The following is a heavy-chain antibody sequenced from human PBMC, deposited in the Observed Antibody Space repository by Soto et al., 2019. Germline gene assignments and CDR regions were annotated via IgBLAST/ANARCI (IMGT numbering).Heavy chain of an antibody. V-gene: IGHV4-34*01. Sequence: QVQLQQWGAGLLKPSETLSLTGAVYGGSFSGYYWSWIRQPPGKGLEWIGEINHSGSTNYNPSLKSRVTISVDTSKNQFSLKLSSVTAADTAVYYCARGHIWFVAWGQGTLVTVSS. CDR2: INHSGST. CDR3: ARGHIWFVA. J-gene: IGHJ5*02. CDR1: GGSFSGYY.